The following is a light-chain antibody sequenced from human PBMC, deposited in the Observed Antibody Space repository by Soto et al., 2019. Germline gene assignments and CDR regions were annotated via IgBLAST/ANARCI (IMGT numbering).Light chain of an antibody. J-gene: IGKJ3*01. Sequence: EIVLTQSPGTLSLSPGERCTPSCLASQHIWDYLSWYQHKPVQSPRLLIYDGYNRATGITARFSGRASGTDFTITISSLEPEDSAVYYCQQRRDWPLTFGPGTQVDIK. CDR3: QQRRDWPLT. CDR1: QHIWDY. V-gene: IGKV3-11*01. CDR2: DGY.